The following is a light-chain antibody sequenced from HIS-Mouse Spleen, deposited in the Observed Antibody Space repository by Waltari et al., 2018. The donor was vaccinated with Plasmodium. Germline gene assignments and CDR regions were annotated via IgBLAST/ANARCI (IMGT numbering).Light chain of an antibody. V-gene: IGLV3-10*01. J-gene: IGLJ3*02. CDR1: ALPKKY. CDR2: EDS. CDR3: YSTDSSGNHRV. Sequence: SYELTQPHSVSVSTGQTARINGSGDALPKKYASLYQQKSGQAPVLVICEDSKRPAGIPERFSGSSSGTMATLTISGAQVEDEADDYCYSTDSSGNHRVFGGGTKLTVL.